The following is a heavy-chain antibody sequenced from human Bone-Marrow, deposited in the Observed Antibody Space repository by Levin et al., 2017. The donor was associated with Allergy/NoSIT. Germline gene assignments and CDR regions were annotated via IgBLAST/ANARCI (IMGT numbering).Heavy chain of an antibody. V-gene: IGHV3-21*01. CDR1: GFTFSTYS. CDR2: ISSSSDYI. CDR3: ARDPQGAIGEYYFDY. Sequence: SGGSLRLSCVASGFTFSTYSMNWLRQAPGKGLEWVSSISSSSDYIYYANSMKGRFTISRDNAKNSLYLQMNSLRAEDTAVYYCARDPQGAIGEYYFDYRGRGTLVTVSS. D-gene: IGHD6-6*01. J-gene: IGHJ4*02.